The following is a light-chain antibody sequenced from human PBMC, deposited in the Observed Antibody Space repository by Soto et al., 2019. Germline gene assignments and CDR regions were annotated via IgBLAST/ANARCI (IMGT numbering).Light chain of an antibody. CDR1: QSVSSSY. J-gene: IGKJ1*01. V-gene: IGKV3-20*01. CDR2: SAS. CDR3: QQYGSSPWT. Sequence: EIVLTQSPGTLSLSPGERATLSCRASQSVSSSYLAWYQQKPGQAPRLLMYSASSRATGIPDRFSGSGSGTDFTLTISRLEPEEFAVYHGQQYGSSPWTFGQGTKVEIK.